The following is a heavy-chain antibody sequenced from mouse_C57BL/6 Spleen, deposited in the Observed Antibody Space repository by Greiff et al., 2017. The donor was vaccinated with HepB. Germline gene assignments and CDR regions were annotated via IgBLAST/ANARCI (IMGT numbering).Heavy chain of an antibody. V-gene: IGHV1-61*01. CDR2: IYPSDSET. CDR1: GYTFTSYW. J-gene: IGHJ3*01. Sequence: QVQLQQPGAELVRPGSSVKLSCKASGYTFTSYWMDWVKQRPGQGLEWIGNIYPSDSETHYNQKFKDKATLTVDKFSSTAYMQLSSLTSEDSAVYYCARDYSNWFAYWGQGTLVTVSA. D-gene: IGHD2-5*01. CDR3: ARDYSNWFAY.